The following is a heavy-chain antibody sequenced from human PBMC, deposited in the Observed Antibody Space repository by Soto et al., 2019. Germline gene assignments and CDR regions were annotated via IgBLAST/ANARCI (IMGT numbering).Heavy chain of an antibody. CDR2: IYYGGST. V-gene: IGHV4-39*01. D-gene: IGHD4-17*01. CDR3: ARIDYGGNVYFDY. Sequence: SETLSLTCSVSGGSISSNSYYWGWIRQPPGKGLEWIGSIYYGGSTYYNPSLKSRVTISVDTSKNQFSLKLSSVTAADTAVYYCARIDYGGNVYFDYWGQGTLVTVSS. CDR1: GGSISSNSYY. J-gene: IGHJ4*02.